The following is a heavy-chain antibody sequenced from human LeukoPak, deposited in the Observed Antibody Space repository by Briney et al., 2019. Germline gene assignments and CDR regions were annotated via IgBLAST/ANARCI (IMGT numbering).Heavy chain of an antibody. D-gene: IGHD6-6*01. V-gene: IGHV2-5*02. CDR1: GFSLTTRGVG. CDR2: ISWDDDK. CDR3: ARFKYYFDY. J-gene: IGHJ4*02. Sequence: SGPTLVKPTQPLTLTCTFSGFSLTTRGVGVGWIRQPPGKALEWLALISWDDDKRYSPSLKSRLTITKDTSKNQVVRTMTNMDSVDAATYFCARFKYYFDYWGQGLLVAVSS.